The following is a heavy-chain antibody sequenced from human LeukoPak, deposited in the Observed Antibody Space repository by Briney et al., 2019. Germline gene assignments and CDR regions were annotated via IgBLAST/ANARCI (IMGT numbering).Heavy chain of an antibody. D-gene: IGHD6-19*01. V-gene: IGHV3-23*01. J-gene: IGHJ4*02. CDR2: ISGSGGST. CDR3: ARDLWGSSAFDY. Sequence: PGGSLRLSCAASGFTFSSYAMSWVRQAPGKGLEWVSAISGSGGSTYYADSVKGRFTISRDNAKNSLYLQMNSLRAEDTAVYYCARDLWGSSAFDYWGQGTLVTVSS. CDR1: GFTFSSYA.